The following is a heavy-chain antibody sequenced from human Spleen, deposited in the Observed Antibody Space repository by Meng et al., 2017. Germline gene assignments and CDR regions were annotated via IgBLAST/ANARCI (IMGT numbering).Heavy chain of an antibody. CDR1: GYNFPDYY. Sequence: QGQLVQSGAEVKKPGASVKVSGKPSGYNFPDYYIHWVRRAPGQGLEWMGRIDPKTGDTHYALKFQGRVTMTGDTSISTAYMELSGLRSDDTAVYYCATRGNPYLNCWGQGTLVTVSS. CDR2: IDPKTGDT. J-gene: IGHJ4*02. V-gene: IGHV1-2*06. CDR3: ATRGNPYLNC.